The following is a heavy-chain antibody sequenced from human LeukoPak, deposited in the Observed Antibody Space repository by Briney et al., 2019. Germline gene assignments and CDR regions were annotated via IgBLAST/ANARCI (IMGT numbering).Heavy chain of an antibody. CDR2: FDPEDGET. CDR3: AIPRYTSSWSYY. J-gene: IGHJ4*02. V-gene: IGHV1-24*01. CDR1: GHTLTELF. Sequence: GASVKVSCKVSGHTLTELFIHWVRQAPGKGLEWMGGFDPEDGETIYAQKFQGRVTMTADIYTDTAYMELSSLRSEDTAVYYYAIPRYTSSWSYYWGRGTLVTVSS. D-gene: IGHD6-13*01.